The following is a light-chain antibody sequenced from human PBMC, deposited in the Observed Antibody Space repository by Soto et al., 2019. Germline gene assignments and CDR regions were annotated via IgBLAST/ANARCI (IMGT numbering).Light chain of an antibody. Sequence: QSALTQPASVSGSPGQSITISCTGTSSDVGGYNYVSWYQQHPGQAPKLMIYDVSHRPSGVSNRFSGSKSGNTASLTISGLQAEDEADYYCSSYTSSSVVFGGGTQLTVL. V-gene: IGLV2-14*01. CDR2: DVS. CDR3: SSYTSSSVV. CDR1: SSDVGGYNY. J-gene: IGLJ2*01.